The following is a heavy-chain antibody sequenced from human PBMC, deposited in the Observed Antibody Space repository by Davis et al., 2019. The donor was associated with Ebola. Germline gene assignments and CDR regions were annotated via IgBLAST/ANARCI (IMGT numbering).Heavy chain of an antibody. CDR1: GFTFSSYA. V-gene: IGHV3-30-3*01. CDR2: ISYDGSNK. J-gene: IGHJ6*04. Sequence: GESLKISCAASGFTFSSYAMHWVRQAPGKVLEWVAVISYDGSNKYYADSVKGRFTISRDNSKNTLYLQMNSLRAEDTAVYYCARGDIVATIPYYYGMDVWGKGTTVTVSS. CDR3: ARGDIVATIPYYYGMDV. D-gene: IGHD5-12*01.